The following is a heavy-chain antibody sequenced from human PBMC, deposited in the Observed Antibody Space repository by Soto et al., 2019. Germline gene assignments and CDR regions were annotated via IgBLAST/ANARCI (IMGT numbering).Heavy chain of an antibody. CDR3: ARDDLGVVVPAATFYYYYGMDV. J-gene: IGHJ6*02. Sequence: GASVKVSCKASGGTFSSYAISWVRQAPGQGLEWMGGIIPIFGTANYAQKFQGRVTITADKSTSTAYMELSSLRSEDTAVYYCARDDLGVVVPAATFYYYYGMDVWGQGTTVTVSS. CDR2: IIPIFGTA. CDR1: GGTFSSYA. D-gene: IGHD2-2*01. V-gene: IGHV1-69*06.